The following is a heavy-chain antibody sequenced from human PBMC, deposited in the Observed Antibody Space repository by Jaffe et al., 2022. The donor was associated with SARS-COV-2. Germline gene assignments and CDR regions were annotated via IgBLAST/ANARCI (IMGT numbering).Heavy chain of an antibody. CDR1: GFTFNSYA. V-gene: IGHV3-23*01. Sequence: EVQLLESGGALVQPGGSLRLSCEASGFTFNSYAMGWVRQAPGKGLEWVAVLCNGDGTTYYADSVKGRFTISRDNFKNTLYLRLTSLGVDDTAVYYCAKGRRDVAACHSDIDSWGQGTLVTVSS. CDR3: AKGRRDVAACHSDIDS. J-gene: IGHJ4*02. CDR2: LCNGDGTT. D-gene: IGHD2-15*01.